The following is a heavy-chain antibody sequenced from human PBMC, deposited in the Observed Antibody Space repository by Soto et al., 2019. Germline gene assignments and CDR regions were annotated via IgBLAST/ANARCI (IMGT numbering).Heavy chain of an antibody. D-gene: IGHD3-10*01. CDR3: ARGLLLWYGELSRRGDHYYYLDV. CDR1: GGSFQGLQ. J-gene: IGHJ6*03. CDR2: NNDSGST. Sequence: LQAGGGGTFKPSEILFPNCGVYGGSFQGLQWGRIRPAPGEGLEGIGENNDSGSTTDNPSLKSRVTISVDTSKNQVSLKLSSVTAADTTVYYCARGLLLWYGELSRRGDHYYYLDVWGKGTTVTVSS. V-gene: IGHV4-34*01.